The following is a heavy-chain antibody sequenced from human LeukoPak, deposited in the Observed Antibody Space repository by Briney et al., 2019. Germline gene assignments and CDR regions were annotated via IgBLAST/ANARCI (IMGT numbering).Heavy chain of an antibody. V-gene: IGHV1-69*13. Sequence: SVKVSCKASGGNFKSFVFSWVRQVPGQGPEWLGGIMSLFGKAHYAQKFQDRVTFTADESTSTVYMEVRSLTYEDTAVYYCARGSRTGTWPSDYWGQGTLVTVSS. CDR2: IMSLFGKA. J-gene: IGHJ4*02. CDR1: GGNFKSFV. D-gene: IGHD3/OR15-3a*01. CDR3: ARGSRTGTWPSDY.